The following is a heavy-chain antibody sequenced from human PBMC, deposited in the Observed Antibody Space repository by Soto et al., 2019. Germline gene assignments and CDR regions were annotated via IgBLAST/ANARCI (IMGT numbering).Heavy chain of an antibody. D-gene: IGHD3-9*01. Sequence: SETLSLSCTVSGGSISSGDYYWSWIRQPPGKGLEWIGYIYYSGSTYYNPSLKSRVTISVDTSKNQFSLKLSSVTAADTAVYYCARPRVYDILTGPPALPLAYWGQGTLVTVSS. CDR1: GGSISSGDYY. CDR3: ARPRVYDILTGPPALPLAY. CDR2: IYYSGST. V-gene: IGHV4-30-4*01. J-gene: IGHJ4*02.